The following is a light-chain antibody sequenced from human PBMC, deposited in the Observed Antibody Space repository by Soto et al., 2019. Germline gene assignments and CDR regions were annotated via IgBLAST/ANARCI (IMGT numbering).Light chain of an antibody. CDR1: QSVSSKY. CDR2: GAS. CDR3: QQYNSYWT. J-gene: IGKJ1*01. V-gene: IGKV3-20*01. Sequence: ETVLTQSPVTLSLSPWETATRSYKASQSVSSKYFAWYQLQLGQAPRLLIYGASSRATGIPDRFSGSGSGTEFTLTISSLQPDDFATYYCQQYNSYWTFGQGTKVDIK.